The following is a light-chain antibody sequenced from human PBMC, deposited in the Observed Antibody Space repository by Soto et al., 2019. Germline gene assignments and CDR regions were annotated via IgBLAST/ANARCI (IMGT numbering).Light chain of an antibody. V-gene: IGKV3-20*01. Sequence: EIVLTQSPGTLSLSPGERATLSCWSSQSVSSSYLAWYQQKPGQAPRLLIYGASSRATCIPDRLSCSGSGRSLTLTFSTLELEHFAVYSFQQYGSSPGTFGQGTKVDI. CDR1: QSVSSSY. J-gene: IGKJ1*01. CDR2: GAS. CDR3: QQYGSSPGT.